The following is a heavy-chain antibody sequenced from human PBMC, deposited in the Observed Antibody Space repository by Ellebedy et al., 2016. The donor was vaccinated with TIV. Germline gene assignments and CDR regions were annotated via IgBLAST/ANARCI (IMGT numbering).Heavy chain of an antibody. J-gene: IGHJ4*02. Sequence: GGSLRLPCTDSGFTFSSYWMIWVRQAPGKGLEWVANIKHDGSEKYYVDSVKGRFTISRDNAKNSLYLQMNSLRAEDTAVYYCARDFGHSGYDLLDYWGQGTLVTVSS. V-gene: IGHV3-7*01. CDR3: ARDFGHSGYDLLDY. D-gene: IGHD5-12*01. CDR2: IKHDGSEK. CDR1: GFTFSSYW.